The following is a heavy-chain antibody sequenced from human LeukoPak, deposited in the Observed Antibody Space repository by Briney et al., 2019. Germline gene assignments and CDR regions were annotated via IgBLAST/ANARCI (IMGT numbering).Heavy chain of an antibody. J-gene: IGHJ4*02. Sequence: SGTLSLTCAVSGGSIINSNWWSWVRQPPGKGLEWIGEIDHSGSTSYNPSLKSRVTMSVDRSQNQFSLRLSTVTAADTAVYYCARDSSTYAGPPDYWGQGTLVTVSS. CDR1: GGSIINSNW. CDR2: IDHSGST. D-gene: IGHD2-2*01. CDR3: ARDSSTYAGPPDY. V-gene: IGHV4-4*02.